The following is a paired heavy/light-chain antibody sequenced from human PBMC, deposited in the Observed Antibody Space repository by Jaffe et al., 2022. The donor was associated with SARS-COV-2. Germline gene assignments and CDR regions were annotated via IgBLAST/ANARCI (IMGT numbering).Light chain of an antibody. V-gene: IGLV1-51*02. CDR1: SSNIGSNY. CDR2: END. Sequence: QSVLTQPPSVSAAPGQKVTISCSGTSSNIGSNYVSWYQQLPGTAPKLLIYENDKRPSGIPDRFSGSKSGTSATLGITGLQTGDEADYYCGTWNSGLRGVFGPGTKVTVL. CDR3: GTWNSGLRGV. J-gene: IGLJ1*01.
Heavy chain of an antibody. V-gene: IGHV3-53*02. CDR2: IFAGGST. Sequence: EVQVVETGGGLIQPGGSLRLSCAASGFTVSSNYMNWVRQAPGKGLEWVSVIFAGGSTYYADSVKDRFTISRDKSKNTVYLQMNNLRAEDTAVYYCVALHTLFYWGQGTLVTVSS. CDR1: GFTVSSNY. CDR3: VALHTLFY. D-gene: IGHD3-10*01. J-gene: IGHJ4*02.